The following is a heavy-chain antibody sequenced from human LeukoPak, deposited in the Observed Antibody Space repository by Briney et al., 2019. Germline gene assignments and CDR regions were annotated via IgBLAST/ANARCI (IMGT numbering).Heavy chain of an antibody. Sequence: PSETLSLTCAVSGYSISSGYYWGWIRQPPGKGLEWIGSIYQSGSTYYNPSLKRRVTISVDTSKNQFSLKLSSVTAADTAVYYCARHDYYYYYYMDVWGKGTTVTVSS. CDR1: GYSISSGYY. V-gene: IGHV4-38-2*01. CDR2: IYQSGST. J-gene: IGHJ6*03. CDR3: ARHDYYYYYYMDV.